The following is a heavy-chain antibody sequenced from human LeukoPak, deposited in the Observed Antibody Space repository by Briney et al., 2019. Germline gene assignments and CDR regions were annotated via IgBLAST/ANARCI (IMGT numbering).Heavy chain of an antibody. CDR1: GFSVSANY. CDR3: AKDERFGEFPLGTFDY. CDR2: ISGSGDST. J-gene: IGHJ4*02. Sequence: GGSLRLSCAASGFSVSANYMSWVRQAPGKGLEWVSGISGSGDSTYYADSVKGRFTISRDNSKNTLYLQMNSLRADDTAVYYCAKDERFGEFPLGTFDYWGQGTLVTVSS. V-gene: IGHV3-23*01. D-gene: IGHD3-10*01.